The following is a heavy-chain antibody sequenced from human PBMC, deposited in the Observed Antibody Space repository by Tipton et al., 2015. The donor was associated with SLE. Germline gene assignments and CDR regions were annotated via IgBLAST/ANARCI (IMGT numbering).Heavy chain of an antibody. V-gene: IGHV4-61*01. CDR3: ARTEGSQYASWYFDR. CDR2: IYYSGST. J-gene: IGHJ4*02. Sequence: TLSLTCTVSGGSISSSSYYWSWIRQPPGKGLEWIGYIYYSGSTNYNPSLKSRVTISVDTSKNQFSLKLSSVTAADTAMYYCARTEGSQYASWYFDRWGRGTLVSVSP. CDR1: GGSISSSSYY. D-gene: IGHD6-13*01.